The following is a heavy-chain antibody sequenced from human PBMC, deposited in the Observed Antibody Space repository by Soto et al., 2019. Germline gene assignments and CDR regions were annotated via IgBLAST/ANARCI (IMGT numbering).Heavy chain of an antibody. CDR1: GFTFSSYA. CDR2: ISGSGGST. J-gene: IGHJ6*02. D-gene: IGHD1-1*01. Sequence: GGSLRLSCAASGFTFSSYAMSWVRQAPGKGLEWVSAISGSGGSTYYADSVKGRFTISRDNSKNTLYLQMNSLRAEDTAVYYCAKKSFESAWNYYYYGMDVWGQGTTVTVSS. CDR3: AKKSFESAWNYYYYGMDV. V-gene: IGHV3-23*01.